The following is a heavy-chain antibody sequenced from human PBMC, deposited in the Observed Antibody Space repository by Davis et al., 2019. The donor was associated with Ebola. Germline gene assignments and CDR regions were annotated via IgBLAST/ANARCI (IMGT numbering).Heavy chain of an antibody. D-gene: IGHD3-10*01. J-gene: IGHJ6*02. CDR2: IYYSGST. Sequence: GSLRLSCTVSGGSVSSGSYYWSWIRQPPGKGLEWIGYIYYSGSTNYNPSLKSRVTISVDTSKNQFSLKLSSVTAADTAVYYCARENAAMVQGVILYYYGMDVWGQGTTVTVSS. V-gene: IGHV4-61*01. CDR3: ARENAAMVQGVILYYYGMDV. CDR1: GGSVSSGSYY.